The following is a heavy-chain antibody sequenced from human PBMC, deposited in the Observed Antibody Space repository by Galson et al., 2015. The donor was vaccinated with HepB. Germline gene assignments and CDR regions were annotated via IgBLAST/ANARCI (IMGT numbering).Heavy chain of an antibody. D-gene: IGHD3-22*01. Sequence: SVKVSCKASGYTFTNFGINWVRQAPGQGLEWMGWINTNTGNPVFAQGFTGRFVFSLDTSVSTAYLQISSLKAEDTAVYYCARDYYDSRSDYWGQGTLVIVSS. CDR3: ARDYYDSRSDY. CDR1: GYTFTNFG. CDR2: INTNTGNP. J-gene: IGHJ4*02. V-gene: IGHV7-4-1*02.